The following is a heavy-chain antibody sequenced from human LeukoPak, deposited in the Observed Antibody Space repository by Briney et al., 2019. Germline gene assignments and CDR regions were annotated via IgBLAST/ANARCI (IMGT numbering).Heavy chain of an antibody. V-gene: IGHV4-59*01. CDR1: GGSISRYY. CDR3: ARSDYHNSGSHTVFDAFDI. J-gene: IGHJ3*02. Sequence: SETLSLTCTVSGGSISRYYWSWIRRPPGKGLEWIGYIDDSGNTNYNPSLKSQVTISVDKSKDQFSLKLSFVTAADTAMYYCARSDYHNSGSHTVFDAFDIWGQGTRVTVSS. D-gene: IGHD3-10*01. CDR2: IDDSGNT.